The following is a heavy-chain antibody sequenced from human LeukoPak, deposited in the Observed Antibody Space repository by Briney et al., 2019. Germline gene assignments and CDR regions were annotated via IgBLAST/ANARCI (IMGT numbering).Heavy chain of an antibody. Sequence: PSETLSLTCTVSGGSISSYYWSWTRQPAGKGLEWIGRIYTSGSTNYNPSLKSRVTMSVDTSKNQFSLKLSSVTAADTAVYYCARVYDPRRPGSYYGGNSAYYYYYMDVWGKGTTVTVSS. V-gene: IGHV4-4*07. CDR1: GGSISSYY. CDR2: IYTSGST. J-gene: IGHJ6*03. CDR3: ARVYDPRRPGSYYGGNSAYYYYYMDV. D-gene: IGHD4-23*01.